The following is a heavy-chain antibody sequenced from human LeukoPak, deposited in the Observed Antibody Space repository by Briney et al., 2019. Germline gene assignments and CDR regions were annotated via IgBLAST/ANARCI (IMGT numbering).Heavy chain of an antibody. Sequence: SETLSLTCAVYGGSFSGYYWSWIRQPPGKGLEWIGEINHSGSTNYNPSLKSRVTISVDTSKNQFSLKLSSVTAADTAVYYCAGGWRSYYYGSGSYYVDYWGQGTLVTVPS. CDR3: AGGWRSYYYGSGSYYVDY. D-gene: IGHD3-10*01. CDR2: INHSGST. J-gene: IGHJ4*02. CDR1: GGSFSGYY. V-gene: IGHV4-34*01.